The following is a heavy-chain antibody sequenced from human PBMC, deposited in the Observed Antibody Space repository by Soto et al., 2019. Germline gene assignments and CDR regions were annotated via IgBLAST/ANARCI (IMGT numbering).Heavy chain of an antibody. CDR3: ARPSSGWENWCDP. Sequence: EVQLVESGGGLVQPGGSLRLSCAASGFTFNSYSMNWVRHAPGKGLEWVSYISSSSTTKYYPDSVKGRFTISRDNAKNSLYLQMNSLRDDDTAVYYCARPSSGWENWCDPWGQGTLVTVSS. D-gene: IGHD6-19*01. J-gene: IGHJ5*02. CDR1: GFTFNSYS. V-gene: IGHV3-48*02. CDR2: ISSSSTTK.